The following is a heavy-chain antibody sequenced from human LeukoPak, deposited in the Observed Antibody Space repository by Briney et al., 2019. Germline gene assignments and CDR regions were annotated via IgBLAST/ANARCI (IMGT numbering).Heavy chain of an antibody. V-gene: IGHV4-59*02. CDR3: ARGGWSLDF. J-gene: IGHJ4*02. CDR1: GASVNDYY. Sequence: SETLSLTCTVSGASVNDYYWTWIRQTPGKGLEWIGYVHYSGSSDFNPSLKSRVTMSLASTENQLSLKVTSVTAADTAVYYCARGGWSLDFWGQGTLVAVSS. CDR2: VHYSGSS.